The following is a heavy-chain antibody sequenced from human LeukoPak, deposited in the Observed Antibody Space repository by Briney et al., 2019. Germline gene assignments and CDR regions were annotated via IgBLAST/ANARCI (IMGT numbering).Heavy chain of an antibody. CDR3: ARAAFDFWSGYSTNWFDP. D-gene: IGHD3-3*01. V-gene: IGHV4-61*01. J-gene: IGHJ5*02. Sequence: SETLSLTCTVSVGSVSSGSYYWSWIRQPPGKGLEWIGYIYYSGSTNYNPSLKSRVTISVDTSKNQFSLKLSSVTAADTAVYYCARAAFDFWSGYSTNWFDPWGQGTLVTVSS. CDR1: VGSVSSGSYY. CDR2: IYYSGST.